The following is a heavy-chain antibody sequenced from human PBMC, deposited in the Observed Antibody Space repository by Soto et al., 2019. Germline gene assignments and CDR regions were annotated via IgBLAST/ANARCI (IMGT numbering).Heavy chain of an antibody. Sequence: QLQLVQSGAEVKKPGSSVIVSCKTSGGSFSSHAFSWIRQAPGQPFEWMGGIIPMFGSPNYAQKFQGRVTLTADNSTGTAYMELTSLRSDDTAVYYCASPHNPYDGTAYDYWGQGTLITVSS. CDR2: IIPMFGSP. J-gene: IGHJ4*02. CDR3: ASPHNPYDGTAYDY. CDR1: GGSFSSHA. D-gene: IGHD1-7*01. V-gene: IGHV1-69*06.